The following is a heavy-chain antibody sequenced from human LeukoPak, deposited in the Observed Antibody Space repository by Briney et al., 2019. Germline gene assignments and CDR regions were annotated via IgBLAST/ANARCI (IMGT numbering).Heavy chain of an antibody. CDR3: ARTYSGTHGPFDY. J-gene: IGHJ4*02. CDR1: GFTVTSNY. Sequence: GGSLRLPCAASGFTVTSNYMSWVRQAPGKGLEWVSVIYSGGSTYYADSVKGRFTISRDNSKNTLYVQMNSLRAEDTAVYYCARTYSGTHGPFDYWGQGTLVTVSS. V-gene: IGHV3-66*01. D-gene: IGHD1-26*01. CDR2: IYSGGST.